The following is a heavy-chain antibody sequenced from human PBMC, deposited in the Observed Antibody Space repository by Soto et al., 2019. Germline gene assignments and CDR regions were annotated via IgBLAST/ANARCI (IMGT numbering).Heavy chain of an antibody. CDR3: AHRGSGLSHFDY. D-gene: IGHD3-10*01. V-gene: IGHV2-5*02. CDR2: IYWDDDK. CDR1: GFSLSTSGVG. Sequence: QITLKESGPTLVKPTQTLTLTCTFSGFSLSTSGVGVGWIRQPPGKALEWLALIYWDDDKRYSPSLKSRLTSXKXXSKNQVVLTMTNMDPVDTATYYCAHRGSGLSHFDYWGQGTLVTVSS. J-gene: IGHJ4*02.